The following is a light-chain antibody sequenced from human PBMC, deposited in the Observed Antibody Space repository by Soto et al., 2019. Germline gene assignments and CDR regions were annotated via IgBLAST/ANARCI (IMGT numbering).Light chain of an antibody. J-gene: IGKJ4*01. CDR1: QSISRY. V-gene: IGKV3-11*01. CDR3: QQRGNWPS. CDR2: DAS. Sequence: EIALTQSPATLSLSPGERATISCRASQSISRYLAWYQQKPGQAPRLLIYDASNRAAGIPARFSGSGSGTDFTLTISSLEPEDFAVYYCQQRGNWPSFGGGTKVDIK.